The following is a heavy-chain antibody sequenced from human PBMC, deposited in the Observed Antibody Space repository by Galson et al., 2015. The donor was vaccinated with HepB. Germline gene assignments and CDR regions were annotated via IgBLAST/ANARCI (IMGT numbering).Heavy chain of an antibody. V-gene: IGHV3-21*01. Sequence: SLRLSCAASGFTFSSYSMNWVRQAPGKGLEWVSSISSSSSYIYYADSVKGRFTISRDNAKNSLYLQMNSLRAEDTAVYYCARDFSGNWVFDYWGQGTLVTVSS. CDR2: ISSSSSYI. CDR3: ARDFSGNWVFDY. CDR1: GFTFSSYS. J-gene: IGHJ4*02. D-gene: IGHD4-23*01.